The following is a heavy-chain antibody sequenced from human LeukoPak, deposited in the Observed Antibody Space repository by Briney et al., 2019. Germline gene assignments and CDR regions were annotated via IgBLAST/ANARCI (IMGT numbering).Heavy chain of an antibody. J-gene: IGHJ6*02. CDR3: ARVGFAGSGGMDV. Sequence: ASVKVSCKASGYTFTGYYMHWVRQAPGQGLEWMGWINPNSGGTNYAQKFQGRVTITRDTSISTAYMELSRLRSDDTAVYYCARVGFAGSGGMDVWGQGTTVTVSS. V-gene: IGHV1-2*02. D-gene: IGHD3-10*01. CDR1: GYTFTGYY. CDR2: INPNSGGT.